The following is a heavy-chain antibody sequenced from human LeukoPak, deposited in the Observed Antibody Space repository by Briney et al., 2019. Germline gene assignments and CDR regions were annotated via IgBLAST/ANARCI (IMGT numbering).Heavy chain of an antibody. CDR3: ARGPVVVVAATHYFDS. Sequence: SETLSLACSVSGGSISGRSYHWGWIRQPPGKGLEWIGSFYYTGITYFNPSLKGRVTVSVDTSRKHFSLKLTSVTAADTAVYYCARGPVVVVAATHYFDSWGQGTLVTVSS. J-gene: IGHJ4*02. V-gene: IGHV4-39*07. CDR2: FYYTGIT. CDR1: GGSISGRSYH. D-gene: IGHD2-15*01.